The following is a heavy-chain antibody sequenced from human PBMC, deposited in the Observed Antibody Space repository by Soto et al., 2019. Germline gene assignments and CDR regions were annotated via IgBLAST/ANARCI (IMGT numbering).Heavy chain of an antibody. V-gene: IGHV3-74*01. Sequence: EVQEVESGGGIVQPGGSLRLSCAGSGFTFSHYWMHWVRQAPGEGLVWISRINGDGSSTSYGDSVKGRFTISRDNAKNTLYLQMNTLRPEDTAVYYCAVHGDYDAFDMWGQGTMVTVSS. CDR2: INGDGSST. J-gene: IGHJ3*02. CDR1: GFTFSHYW. CDR3: AVHGDYDAFDM. D-gene: IGHD4-17*01.